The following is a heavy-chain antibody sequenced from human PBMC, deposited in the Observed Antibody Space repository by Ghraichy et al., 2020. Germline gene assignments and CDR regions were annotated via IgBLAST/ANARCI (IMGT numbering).Heavy chain of an antibody. CDR2: ISYDGSNK. CDR3: ARSRVYCSGGSCYPYDAFDI. Sequence: GGSLRLSCAASGFTFSSYAMHWVRQAPGKGLEWVAVISYDGSNKYYADSVKGRFTISRDNSKNTLYPQMNSLRAEDTAVYYCARSRVYCSGGSCYPYDAFDIWGQGTMVTVSS. CDR1: GFTFSSYA. J-gene: IGHJ3*02. V-gene: IGHV3-30*04. D-gene: IGHD2-15*01.